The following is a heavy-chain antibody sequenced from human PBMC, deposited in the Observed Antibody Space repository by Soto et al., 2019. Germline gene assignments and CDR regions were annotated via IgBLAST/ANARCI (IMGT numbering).Heavy chain of an antibody. CDR2: IYSGGTT. CDR3: ARGNGAYGMDV. D-gene: IGHD2-8*01. CDR1: GFTVNSNY. Sequence: XGSLRLSCAASGFTVNSNYMTWVRQAPGKGLEWVSIIYSGGTTYYADSVNGRFTISRDNWKNTLYLQMNSLRADDTAVYYCARGNGAYGMDVSGHGTTATVSS. V-gene: IGHV3-53*01. J-gene: IGHJ6*02.